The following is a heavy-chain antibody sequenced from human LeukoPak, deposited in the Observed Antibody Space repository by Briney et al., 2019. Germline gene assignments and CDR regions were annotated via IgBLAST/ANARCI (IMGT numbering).Heavy chain of an antibody. Sequence: SETLSLTCTVSGDSFNTYYWSWIRQPPGKGLEWIGYMFYSGSTNYNPSLKCRVTISVDTSKNQFSLNLHSVTAADTALYYCARVGQWQYYFDYWGQGTLVTVSS. CDR3: ARVGQWQYYFDY. J-gene: IGHJ4*02. CDR2: MFYSGST. V-gene: IGHV4-59*01. CDR1: GDSFNTYY. D-gene: IGHD6-19*01.